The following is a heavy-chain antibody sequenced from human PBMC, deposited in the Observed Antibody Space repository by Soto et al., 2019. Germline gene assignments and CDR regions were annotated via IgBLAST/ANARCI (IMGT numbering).Heavy chain of an antibody. CDR2: IYYSGST. D-gene: IGHD3-10*01. CDR3: ARSGQITMVREEDHNYDF. CDR1: GGSISSGGYY. Sequence: QVQLQESGPGLVKPSQTLSLTCTVSGGSISSGGYYWSWIRQHPGKGLEWIGYIYYSGSTYYNPSLKSRVTMSVDTSKNRFSLKLSSVTAADTAVYYCARSGQITMVREEDHNYDFWGQGILVTVSS. V-gene: IGHV4-31*03. J-gene: IGHJ4*02.